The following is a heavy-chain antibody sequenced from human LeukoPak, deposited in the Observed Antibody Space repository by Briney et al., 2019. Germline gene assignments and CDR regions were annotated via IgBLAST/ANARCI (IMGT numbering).Heavy chain of an antibody. CDR3: AKDGYYDSSAYYYVRYFDL. J-gene: IGHJ2*01. Sequence: PGGPLRLSCAASGFTFSIYGMSWVRQAPGRGLEWVSAMSGSGGSTYYADSVEGRFTISRDNSKNTLYLQMNSLRAEDTAVYYCAKDGYYDSSAYYYVRYFDLWGRGTLVTVSS. CDR1: GFTFSIYG. D-gene: IGHD3-22*01. V-gene: IGHV3-23*01. CDR2: MSGSGGST.